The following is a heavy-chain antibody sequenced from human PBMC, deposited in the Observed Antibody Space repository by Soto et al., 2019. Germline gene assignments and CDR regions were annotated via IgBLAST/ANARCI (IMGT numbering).Heavy chain of an antibody. CDR3: ARQGRAVSSHYFDY. Sequence: PGGSLRLSYAASEFTFSNYWMTWVRQAPGKGLECVSNIKQDGSEKYYVDSVKGRFTISRDNSKNTLYLQMGSLRAEDMAVYYCARQGRAVSSHYFDYWGQGTLVTVSS. CDR2: IKQDGSEK. J-gene: IGHJ4*02. CDR1: EFTFSNYW. V-gene: IGHV3-7*02. D-gene: IGHD3-10*01.